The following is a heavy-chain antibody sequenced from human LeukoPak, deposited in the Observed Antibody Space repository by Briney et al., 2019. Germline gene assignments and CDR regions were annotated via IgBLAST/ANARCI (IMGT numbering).Heavy chain of an antibody. CDR2: IRDSGGST. D-gene: IGHD2-15*01. Sequence: GGSLRLSCSASGFTFSSYAMSWVRQPPGKGLEWVSGIRDSGGSTYYADSVNGRFTISRDNSDNTLYLRMNSLRAEDTAVYYCRKGYCSGGSCNFDYWGQGTLVTVSS. CDR3: RKGYCSGGSCNFDY. J-gene: IGHJ4*02. CDR1: GFTFSSYA. V-gene: IGHV3-23*01.